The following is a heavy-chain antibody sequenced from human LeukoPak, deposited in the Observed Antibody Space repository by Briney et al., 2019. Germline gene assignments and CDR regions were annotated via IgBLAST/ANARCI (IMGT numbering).Heavy chain of an antibody. Sequence: PGGSLRLSCAASGFTFSDYDMPWVRQATGKGLEWFSAIGTAGDTYYTGSVKGRFTISREKAKNSLYLQMNSLRAGDTAVYYCARVAKERVGGVYYFDYWGQGTLVTVSS. V-gene: IGHV3-13*01. CDR2: IGTAGDT. J-gene: IGHJ4*02. CDR1: GFTFSDYD. CDR3: ARVAKERVGGVYYFDY. D-gene: IGHD1-1*01.